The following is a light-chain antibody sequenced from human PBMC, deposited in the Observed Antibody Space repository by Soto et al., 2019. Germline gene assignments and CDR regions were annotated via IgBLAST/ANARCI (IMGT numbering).Light chain of an antibody. Sequence: EIVLTQSPGTLSLSPGERATLSCRASQSVSASYYLAWYQQKPGQAPRLLIYGTASRATGIPDRFSGSGSVTDFTLTISRLEPEDFAVYYCQHYGNSPPWTFGQGTKVEIK. V-gene: IGKV3-20*01. CDR2: GTA. J-gene: IGKJ1*01. CDR1: QSVSASY. CDR3: QHYGNSPPWT.